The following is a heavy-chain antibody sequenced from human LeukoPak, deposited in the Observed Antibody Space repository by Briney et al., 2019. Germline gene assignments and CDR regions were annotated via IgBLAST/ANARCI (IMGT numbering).Heavy chain of an antibody. V-gene: IGHV4-59*11. Sequence: SETLSLTCTVSGDSISSHYWSWIRQPPGKGLEWIGYIYNSGSTNYNPSLKSRVTISVDTSKNQFSLNLSSVTAADTAVYYCARGHYYDSSGDYWGQGTLVTVS. D-gene: IGHD3-22*01. CDR2: IYNSGST. CDR1: GDSISSHY. CDR3: ARGHYYDSSGDY. J-gene: IGHJ4*02.